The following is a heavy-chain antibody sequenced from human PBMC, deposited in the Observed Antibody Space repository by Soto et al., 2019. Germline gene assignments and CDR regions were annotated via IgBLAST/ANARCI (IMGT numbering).Heavy chain of an antibody. CDR3: ARGVWGPLRYFDQLHGMDV. J-gene: IGHJ6*01. Sequence: ASVKVSCKASGGTFSSYAISWVRQAPGQGLEWMGGIIPIFGTANYAQKFQGRVTITADESTSTAYMELSSLRSEDTAVYYCARGVWGPLRYFDQLHGMDVWGQGTTVTV. CDR1: GGTFSSYA. D-gene: IGHD3-9*01. V-gene: IGHV1-69*13. CDR2: IIPIFGTA.